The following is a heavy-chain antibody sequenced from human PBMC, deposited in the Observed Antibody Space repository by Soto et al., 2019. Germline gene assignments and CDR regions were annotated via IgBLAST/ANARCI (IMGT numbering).Heavy chain of an antibody. V-gene: IGHV3-23*01. Sequence: EVQLLESGGGLVQPGGSLRLSSAASGFTFSSYAMSWVRQAPGEGLEWVSGISDSGGSTYYADSVKGRFTISRDNSKNTLYLQMNSLGAEDTAVYYCAKRGIVVVNSNPIFCSWGQGALVTVSS. CDR1: GFTFSSYA. CDR3: AKRGIVVVNSNPIFCS. J-gene: IGHJ5*02. CDR2: ISDSGGST. D-gene: IGHD3-22*01.